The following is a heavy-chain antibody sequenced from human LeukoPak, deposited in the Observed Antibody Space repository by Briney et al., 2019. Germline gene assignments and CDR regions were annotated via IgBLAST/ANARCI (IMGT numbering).Heavy chain of an antibody. D-gene: IGHD3-22*01. J-gene: IGHJ4*02. CDR2: ISSSGNTR. V-gene: IGHV3-48*03. CDR1: GMMFSSYE. Sequence: PGGSLRLSCSASGMMFSSYEMYWVRQALGKGLEWVSDISSSGNTRNYADSVKGRFTISRDNAKKTLHLQMNSLRGDDTAIYYCASAMMGFDSSGYYTAAYFEHWGQGTRVTVSS. CDR3: ASAMMGFDSSGYYTAAYFEH.